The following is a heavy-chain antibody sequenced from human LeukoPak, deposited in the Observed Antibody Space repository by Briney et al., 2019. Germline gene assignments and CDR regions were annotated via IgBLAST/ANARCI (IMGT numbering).Heavy chain of an antibody. J-gene: IGHJ4*02. Sequence: GASVKVSCKASGYTFTSYYMHWVRQAPGQGLEWMGIINPSGGSTSYAQKFQGRVTMTRDTSISTAYMELSRLRSDDTAVYYCARAPYYYDSSGYYTSLSVYYFDYWGQGTLVTVSS. CDR3: ARAPYYYDSSGYYTSLSVYYFDY. V-gene: IGHV1-46*01. D-gene: IGHD3-22*01. CDR1: GYTFTSYY. CDR2: INPSGGST.